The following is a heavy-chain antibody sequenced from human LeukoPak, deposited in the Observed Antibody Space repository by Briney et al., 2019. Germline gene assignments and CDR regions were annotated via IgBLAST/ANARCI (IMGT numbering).Heavy chain of an antibody. Sequence: ASVKVSCKVSGKSLTEIFMHWVRQAPGKGLEWMGGFDPEEDETIYAQKLQGRVTMTEDTSTDIAYLELSSLTSKDTAVYYCGGRRNAIQMFVYWGQGTLVTVST. J-gene: IGHJ4*02. V-gene: IGHV1-24*01. CDR2: FDPEEDET. CDR3: GGRRNAIQMFVY. CDR1: GKSLTEIF. D-gene: IGHD2-8*01.